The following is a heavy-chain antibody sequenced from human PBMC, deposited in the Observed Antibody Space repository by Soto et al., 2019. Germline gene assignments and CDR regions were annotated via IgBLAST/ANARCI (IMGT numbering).Heavy chain of an antibody. V-gene: IGHV3-73*01. CDR2: IGSKANNYAA. Sequence: GGSLRLSCAASGFTFSGSTLHWVRQASGKGLKWVGRIGSKANNYAAAYAVSLKGRFTISRDDSRNTAYLQMSSLKTEDTAVYYCARGVYPFWSGHPKGLDYWGQGTVVTVSS. CDR3: ARGVYPFWSGHPKGLDY. CDR1: GFTFSGST. J-gene: IGHJ4*02. D-gene: IGHD3-3*01.